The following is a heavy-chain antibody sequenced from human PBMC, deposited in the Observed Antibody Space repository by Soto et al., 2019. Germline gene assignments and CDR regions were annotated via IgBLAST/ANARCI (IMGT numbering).Heavy chain of an antibody. D-gene: IGHD5-12*01. Sequence: PGGSLRLSCTASGFTFGDYAMSWFRQAPGKGLEWVGFIRSKAYGGTTEYAASVKGRFTISRDDSKSIAYLQMNSLKTEDTAVYYCTRVDVDIVAPIPGLYGMDVWGQGTTVTVSS. CDR2: IRSKAYGGTT. CDR3: TRVDVDIVAPIPGLYGMDV. V-gene: IGHV3-49*03. CDR1: GFTFGDYA. J-gene: IGHJ6*02.